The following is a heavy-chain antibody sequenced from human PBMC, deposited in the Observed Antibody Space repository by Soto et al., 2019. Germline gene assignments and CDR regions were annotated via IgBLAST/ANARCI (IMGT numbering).Heavy chain of an antibody. CDR1: GFTFDDYA. Sequence: GGSLRLSCAASGFTFDDYAMHWVRQAPGKGLEWVSGISWNSGSIGYADSVKGRFTISRDNAKNSLYLQMNSLRAEDTALYYCAKATNYDILTGYSKGNYFDYWGQGTLVTVSS. CDR3: AKATNYDILTGYSKGNYFDY. V-gene: IGHV3-9*01. D-gene: IGHD3-9*01. CDR2: ISWNSGSI. J-gene: IGHJ4*02.